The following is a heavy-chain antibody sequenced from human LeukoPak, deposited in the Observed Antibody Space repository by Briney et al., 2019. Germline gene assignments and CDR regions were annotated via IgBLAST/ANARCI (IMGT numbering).Heavy chain of an antibody. CDR3: ARARLTTVTTSYYCGMDV. Sequence: GGSLRLSCAASGFTFSTYEMNWVRQAPGKGLEWVSHIRSSGGSIYYADSVEGRFTISRDNTKNSLYQQMDSLRAEDTAVYYCARARLTTVTTSYYCGMDVWGQGTTVTVSS. V-gene: IGHV3-48*03. J-gene: IGHJ6*02. CDR2: IRSSGGSI. CDR1: GFTFSTYE. D-gene: IGHD4-17*01.